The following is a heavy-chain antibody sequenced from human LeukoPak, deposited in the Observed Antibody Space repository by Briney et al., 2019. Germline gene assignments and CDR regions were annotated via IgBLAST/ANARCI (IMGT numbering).Heavy chain of an antibody. D-gene: IGHD6-19*01. CDR3: ATSTSMAVAGHYYFYGMDV. Sequence: GESLKISCKGSGYSFTSYRIGWVRQMPGKGLEWMGIIYPGDSDTRYSPSFQGQVTISADKSVSTAYLQWSSLRASDTAMYYCATSTSMAVAGHYYFYGMDVWGQGTTVTVSS. CDR1: GYSFTSYR. V-gene: IGHV5-51*01. J-gene: IGHJ6*02. CDR2: IYPGDSDT.